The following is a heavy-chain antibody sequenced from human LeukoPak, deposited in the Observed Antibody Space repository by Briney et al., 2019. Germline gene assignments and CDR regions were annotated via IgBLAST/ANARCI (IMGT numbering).Heavy chain of an antibody. J-gene: IGHJ4*02. CDR1: GFTFSSYA. CDR2: ISGSGGST. D-gene: IGHD6-19*01. CDR3: AKVPTGYSSGWYDY. Sequence: GGSLRLSCAASGFTFSSYAMSLVRQAPGKGLEWVSAISGSGGSTYYADSVKGRFTISRDNSKNTLYLQMNSLRAEDTAVYYCAKVPTGYSSGWYDYWGQGTLVTVSS. V-gene: IGHV3-23*01.